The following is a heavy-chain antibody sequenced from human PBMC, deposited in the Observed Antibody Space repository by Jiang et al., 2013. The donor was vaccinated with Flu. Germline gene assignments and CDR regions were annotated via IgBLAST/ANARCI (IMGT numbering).Heavy chain of an antibody. CDR2: IYPGDSDT. CDR3: ARLMGDSSGWYGALGYYFDY. D-gene: IGHD6-19*01. V-gene: IGHV5-51*01. Sequence: IGWVRQMPGKGLEWMGIIYPGDSDTRYSPSFQGQVTISADKSISTAYLQWSSLKASDTAMYYCARLMGDSSGWYGALGYYFDYWGQGTLVTVSS. J-gene: IGHJ4*02.